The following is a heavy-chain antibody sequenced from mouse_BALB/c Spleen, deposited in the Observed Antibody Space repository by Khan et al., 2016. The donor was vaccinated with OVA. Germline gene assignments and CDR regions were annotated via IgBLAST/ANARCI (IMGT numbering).Heavy chain of an antibody. V-gene: IGHV1-63*02. CDR3: ARRGADRTTWGYFDY. D-gene: IGHD2-12*01. J-gene: IGHJ2*03. Sequence: VQLVESGAELVRPGTSVKMSCKAAGYTFTNYWIGWVKQRPGHGLEWIGDIYPGGGYTNYNEKFKGKATLTADTSSSTAYMQLSSLTSEDSAVYYCARRGADRTTWGYFDYWGQGTSLTVSS. CDR2: IYPGGGYT. CDR1: GYTFTNYW.